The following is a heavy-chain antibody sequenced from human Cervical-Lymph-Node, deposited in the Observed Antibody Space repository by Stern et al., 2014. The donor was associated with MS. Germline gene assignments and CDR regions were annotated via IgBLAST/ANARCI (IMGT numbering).Heavy chain of an antibody. Sequence: EVQLVESGGGLVQPGGSLRLSCAASGFTFSTYGMNWVRQAPGEGLEWVSYISSSSSTIFYADSVKGRFTISRDDAKNSLFLQMNSLRDEDTAVYYCARRFAYWGQGTLVTVSS. V-gene: IGHV3-48*02. J-gene: IGHJ4*02. CDR1: GFTFSTYG. CDR2: ISSSSSTI. CDR3: ARRFAY. D-gene: IGHD3-10*01.